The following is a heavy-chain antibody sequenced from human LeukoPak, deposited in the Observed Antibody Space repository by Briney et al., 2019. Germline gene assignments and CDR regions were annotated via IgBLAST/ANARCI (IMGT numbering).Heavy chain of an antibody. CDR3: ARTYYYDSSGYFDWFDP. CDR2: MNPNSGNT. J-gene: IGHJ5*02. Sequence: GASVKVSCKTSGYTFTSYDINWVRQATGQGLEWMGWMNPNSGNTGYAQKFQGRVTMTRNTSISTAYMELSSLRSEDTAVYYCARTYYYDSSGYFDWFDPWGQGTLVTVSP. CDR1: GYTFTSYD. D-gene: IGHD3-22*01. V-gene: IGHV1-8*01.